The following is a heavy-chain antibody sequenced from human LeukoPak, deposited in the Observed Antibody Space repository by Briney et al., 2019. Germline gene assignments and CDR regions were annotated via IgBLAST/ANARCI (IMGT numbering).Heavy chain of an antibody. Sequence: ASVKVSCKASGGTFSSYAISWVRQAPGQGPEWMGGIIPIFGTANYAQKFQGRVTITADESTSTAYMELSSLRSEDTAVYYCARVLWYSSSPRGGYYYYYMDVWGKGTTVTVSS. CDR2: IIPIFGTA. J-gene: IGHJ6*03. CDR3: ARVLWYSSSPRGGYYYYYMDV. CDR1: GGTFSSYA. V-gene: IGHV1-69*13. D-gene: IGHD6-6*01.